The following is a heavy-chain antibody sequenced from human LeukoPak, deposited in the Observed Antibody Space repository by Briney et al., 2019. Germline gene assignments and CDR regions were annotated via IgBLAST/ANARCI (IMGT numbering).Heavy chain of an antibody. CDR3: AGGGNCSGGSCHTYWYFDL. V-gene: IGHV4-39*07. J-gene: IGHJ2*01. CDR2: IYYSGST. CDR1: GGSIGSSTYY. D-gene: IGHD2-15*01. Sequence: SETLSLTCTVSGGSIGSSTYYWGWIRQPPGKGLEWLGTIYYSGSTKYNPSLKSRVTIAVDTSKNPFSLKLSSVTAADTAVYYCAGGGNCSGGSCHTYWYFDLWGRGTLVTVSS.